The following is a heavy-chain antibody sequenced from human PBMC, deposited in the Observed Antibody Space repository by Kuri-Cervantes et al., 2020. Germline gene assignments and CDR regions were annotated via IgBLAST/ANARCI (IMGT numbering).Heavy chain of an antibody. V-gene: IGHV4-59*01. CDR3: ARDDYGGNSWAFDI. D-gene: IGHD4-23*01. J-gene: IGHJ3*02. CDR2: IYYSGST. CDR1: GDSITNYY. Sequence: SETLSLTCTVSGDSITNYYWNWIRQPPGKGLEWIGYIYYSGSTNYNPSLKSRVTISVDTSKNQFSLKLSSVTAADTAVYYCARDDYGGNSWAFDIWGQGTMVTVSS.